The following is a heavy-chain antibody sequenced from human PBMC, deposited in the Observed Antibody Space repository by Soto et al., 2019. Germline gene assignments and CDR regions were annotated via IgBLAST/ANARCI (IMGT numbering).Heavy chain of an antibody. V-gene: IGHV4-39*02. CDR2: IYYSGST. J-gene: IGHJ4*02. CDR1: GGSISSSRYY. CDR3: ARDHYGDYVDY. D-gene: IGHD4-17*01. Sequence: SETLSLTCSVSGGSISSSRYYWGWIRQPPGKGLEWIGNIYYSGSTDYNPSLKSRVTISVDTSTSTAYMELRSLRSDDTAVYYCARDHYGDYVDYWGQGTLVTVSS.